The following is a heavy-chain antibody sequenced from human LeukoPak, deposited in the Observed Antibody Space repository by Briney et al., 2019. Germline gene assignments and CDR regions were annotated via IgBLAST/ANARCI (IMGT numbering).Heavy chain of an antibody. V-gene: IGHV5-51*01. CDR3: ARPFDY. CDR1: GYTFTSYW. CDR2: IFPGDSDT. Sequence: PGASLQISCRGSGYTFTSYWIAWVRQLPGKGLEWMGIIFPGDSDTRYSPSFQGQVTISADKSISTAYLQWSSLKASDTAMYYCARPFDYWGQGTLVTVSS. J-gene: IGHJ4*02.